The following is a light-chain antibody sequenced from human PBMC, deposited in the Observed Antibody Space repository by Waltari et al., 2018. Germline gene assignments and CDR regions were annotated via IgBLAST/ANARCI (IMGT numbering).Light chain of an antibody. Sequence: QSALSQPASVSGSPGQSITISCTGTSSATGGHSSVSLYQQHPGKAPTLLIDDVRNRPSGFSYRFYGSKSANTASLTISGLQAEDEADYYCSSYTDSFTVVFGGGTRLTVL. V-gene: IGLV2-14*03. J-gene: IGLJ3*02. CDR2: DVR. CDR3: SSYTDSFTVV. CDR1: SSATGGHSS.